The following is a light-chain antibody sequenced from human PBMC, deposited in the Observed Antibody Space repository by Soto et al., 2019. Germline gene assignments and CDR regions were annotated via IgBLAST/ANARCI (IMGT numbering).Light chain of an antibody. J-gene: IGLJ1*01. V-gene: IGLV2-14*01. CDR3: SSYTSSNSLV. Sequence: VLTQPASVSGSPGQSITISCSGTSEDVGGYNYVSWYQHHPGKAPKLMIYEVTNRPSGLSNRFSGSKSGSTASLTISGLQAEDEADYYCSSYTSSNSLVFGTGTKVTVL. CDR2: EVT. CDR1: SEDVGGYNY.